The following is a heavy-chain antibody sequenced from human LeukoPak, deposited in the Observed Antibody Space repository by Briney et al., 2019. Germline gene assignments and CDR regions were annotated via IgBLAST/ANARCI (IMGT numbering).Heavy chain of an antibody. CDR3: ASSADIVVVPAAHEGDY. J-gene: IGHJ4*02. CDR1: GFTFSSYS. D-gene: IGHD2-2*01. CDR2: ISSSSSYI. V-gene: IGHV3-21*01. Sequence: GSLRLSCAASGFTFSSYSMNWVRQAPGKGLEWVSSISSSSSYIYYADSVKGRFTISRDNAKNSLCLQMNSLRAEDTAVYYCASSADIVVVPAAHEGDYWGQGTLVTVSS.